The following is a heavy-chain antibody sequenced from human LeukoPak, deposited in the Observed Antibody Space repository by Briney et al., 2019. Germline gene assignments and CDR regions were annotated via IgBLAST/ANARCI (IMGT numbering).Heavy chain of an antibody. CDR1: GGSFGSFY. D-gene: IGHD3-10*01. CDR3: ARISSSGSLDY. J-gene: IGHJ4*02. Sequence: SETLSLTCTVFGGSFGSFYWTWIRQPPGKGLKWIGEITPSGSTSYIPSLKSRLTISIDTSQDQFSLRLTSMNAADTAVYYCARISSSGSLDYWGQGTLVTVSS. CDR2: ITPSGST. V-gene: IGHV4-34*01.